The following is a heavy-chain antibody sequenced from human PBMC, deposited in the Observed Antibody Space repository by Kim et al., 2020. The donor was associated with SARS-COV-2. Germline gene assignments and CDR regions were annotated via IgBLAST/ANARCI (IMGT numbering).Heavy chain of an antibody. CDR1: GYTFTSYA. D-gene: IGHD5-12*01. CDR3: ARGGAPIVATIIYWFDP. J-gene: IGHJ5*02. V-gene: IGHV1-3*01. CDR2: INAGNGNT. Sequence: ASVKVSCKASGYTFTSYAMHWVRQAPGQRLEWMGWINAGNGNTKYSQKFQGRVTITRDTSASTAYMELSSLRSEDTAVYYCARGGAPIVATIIYWFDPWGQGTLVTVSS.